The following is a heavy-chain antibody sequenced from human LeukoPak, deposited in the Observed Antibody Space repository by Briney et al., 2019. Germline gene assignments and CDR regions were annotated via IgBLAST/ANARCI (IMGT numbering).Heavy chain of an antibody. Sequence: SVKVSCKASGGIFSSYAISWVRQAPGQGLEWMGGIIPIFGTANYAQKFQGRVTITADESTNTAYMELSSLRSEDTAVYYCATCARNFYCYRFDYWGQGTLVTVSS. CDR1: GGIFSSYA. V-gene: IGHV1-69*13. CDR3: ATCARNFYCYRFDY. CDR2: IIPIFGTA. D-gene: IGHD2-2*02. J-gene: IGHJ4*02.